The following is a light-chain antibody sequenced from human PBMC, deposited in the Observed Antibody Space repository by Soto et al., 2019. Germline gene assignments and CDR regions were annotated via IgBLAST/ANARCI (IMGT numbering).Light chain of an antibody. Sequence: DIVMTQSPDSLAVSLGERATINCKSSQSVLYSSNNKYYLAWYQQKPGQPPNLLIYWASTRESGVPDRFSGSGSGTDFTLTISSLQAEDVAVYYCQQYYSTPVTFGPGTKVDIK. J-gene: IGKJ3*01. CDR3: QQYYSTPVT. V-gene: IGKV4-1*01. CDR2: WAS. CDR1: QSVLYSSNNKYY.